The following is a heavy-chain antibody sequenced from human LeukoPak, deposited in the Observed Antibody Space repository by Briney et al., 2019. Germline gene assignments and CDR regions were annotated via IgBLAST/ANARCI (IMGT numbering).Heavy chain of an antibody. J-gene: IGHJ6*02. D-gene: IGHD6-13*01. Sequence: GGSLRLSCAASGFTVSSNYMSWLRQAPGKGLECVSVIYSGGSTYYADSVKGRFTISRDNSKNTLYLQMNSLRAEDTAVYYCGSSWYYYYGMDVWGQGTTVTVSS. V-gene: IGHV3-66*01. CDR3: GSSWYYYYGMDV. CDR2: IYSGGST. CDR1: GFTVSSNY.